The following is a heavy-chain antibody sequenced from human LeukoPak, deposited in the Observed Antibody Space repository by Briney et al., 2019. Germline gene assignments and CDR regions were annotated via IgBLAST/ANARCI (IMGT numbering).Heavy chain of an antibody. CDR3: ARSDPITMIVETPDAFDI. D-gene: IGHD3-22*01. V-gene: IGHV4-61*02. CDR2: IYTSGST. CDR1: GGSISSGSYY. J-gene: IGHJ3*02. Sequence: PSETLSLTCTVSGGSISSGSYYWSWIRQPAGKGLEWIGRIYTSGSTNYNPSLKSRVTISVDTSKNQFSLKLSSVTAADTAVYYCARSDPITMIVETPDAFDIWGQGTMVTVSS.